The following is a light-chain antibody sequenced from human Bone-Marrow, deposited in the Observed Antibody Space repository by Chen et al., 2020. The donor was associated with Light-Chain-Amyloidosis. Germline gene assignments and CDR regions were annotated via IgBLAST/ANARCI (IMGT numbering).Light chain of an antibody. CDR3: QQYYGPPFT. J-gene: IGKJ3*01. V-gene: IGKV1-39*01. Sequence: DIQLTQSPSSLSASVGDKVTVTCRASRAIGHYLNWYQQKAGSAPKLLIFSSSSLQSGVPSRFSGSGSGTDFTLTINSLQPEDFASYFCQQYYGPPFTFGPGIKVDIK. CDR2: SSS. CDR1: RAIGHY.